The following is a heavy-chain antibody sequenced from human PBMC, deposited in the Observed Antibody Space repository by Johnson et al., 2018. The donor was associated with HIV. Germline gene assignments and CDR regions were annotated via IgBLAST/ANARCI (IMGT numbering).Heavy chain of an antibody. D-gene: IGHD3-16*01. J-gene: IGHJ3*02. CDR3: ARGGWGDAFDI. CDR2: ISSSGSTI. Sequence: QVQLVESGGGLVKPGGSLILSCAASIFTFKHAWMSWVRQAPGKGLEWISYISSSGSTIYYADSVKGRFTISRDNAKNSLYLQMNSLRAEDTAVYYCARGGWGDAFDIWGQGTMVTVSS. CDR1: IFTFKHAW. V-gene: IGHV3-11*04.